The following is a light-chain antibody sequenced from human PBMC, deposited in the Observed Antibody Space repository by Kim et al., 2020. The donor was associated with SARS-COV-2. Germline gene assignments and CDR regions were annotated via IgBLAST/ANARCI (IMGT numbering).Light chain of an antibody. Sequence: ASVGDRVTITCRTSQSINIWLAWYQQKPGKAPNLLIYTASSLESGVPSRFSGSGSGTEFSLTISSLQPDDFATYYCQQYDSYPWTFGQGTKVEIK. J-gene: IGKJ1*01. CDR2: TAS. V-gene: IGKV1-5*03. CDR3: QQYDSYPWT. CDR1: QSINIW.